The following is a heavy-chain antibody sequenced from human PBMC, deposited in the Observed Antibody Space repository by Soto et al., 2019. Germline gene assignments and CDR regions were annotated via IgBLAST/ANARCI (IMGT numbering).Heavy chain of an antibody. CDR3: ARVHVMVVAGSTFDY. Sequence: PSETLSLTCTVSGSSISSGSYWAWIRQPPGKGPEWIASIYHGGTTFYNPSLKSRITISVDTFNNQFSLKLAAVTAADTAVYYCARVHVMVVAGSTFDYWGHGTLVTVSS. J-gene: IGHJ4*01. D-gene: IGHD6-19*01. CDR2: IYHGGTT. CDR1: GSSISSGSY. V-gene: IGHV4-38-2*02.